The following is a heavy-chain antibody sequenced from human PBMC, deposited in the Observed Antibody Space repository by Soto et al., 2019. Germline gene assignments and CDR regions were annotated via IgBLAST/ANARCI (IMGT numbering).Heavy chain of an antibody. V-gene: IGHV1-69*04. CDR1: GGTFSSYT. CDR3: AREYYYGSGSYPAYYYYGMDV. CDR2: IIPILGIA. D-gene: IGHD3-10*01. Sequence: SVKVSCKASGGTFSSYTISRVRQAPGQGLEWMGRIIPILGIANYAQKFQGRVTITADKSTSTAYMELSSLRSEDTAVYYCAREYYYGSGSYPAYYYYGMDVWGQGTTVTVSS. J-gene: IGHJ6*02.